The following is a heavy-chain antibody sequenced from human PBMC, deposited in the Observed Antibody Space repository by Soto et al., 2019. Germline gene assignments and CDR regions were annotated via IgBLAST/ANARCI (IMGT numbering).Heavy chain of an antibody. CDR1: GYTFTSYY. V-gene: IGHV1-46*03. D-gene: IGHD4-17*01. J-gene: IGHJ4*02. CDR3: ARVGLQEGSTVGK. Sequence: QVQLVQSGAEVKKPGASVKVSCKASGYTFTSYYMHWVRQAPGQGLEWMGIINPSGGSTSYAQKFLVRVTRTWDTSTSTVYMELSSLRSEDTAVYYCARVGLQEGSTVGKWGQGPLVTVSS. CDR2: INPSGGST.